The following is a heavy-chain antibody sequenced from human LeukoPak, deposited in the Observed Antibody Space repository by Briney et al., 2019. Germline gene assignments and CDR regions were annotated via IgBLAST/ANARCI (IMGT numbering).Heavy chain of an antibody. CDR1: GFTFSSYG. D-gene: IGHD1-26*01. V-gene: IGHV3-33*01. Sequence: GRSLRLSCAASGFTFSSYGMHWVRQAPGKGLEWVAVIWYDGSNKYYADSVKGRFTISRDNSKNPLYLQMNSLRDEDTAVYYCSSGSYYSPYHFDYWGQGTLVTVSS. CDR3: SSGSYYSPYHFDY. J-gene: IGHJ4*02. CDR2: IWYDGSNK.